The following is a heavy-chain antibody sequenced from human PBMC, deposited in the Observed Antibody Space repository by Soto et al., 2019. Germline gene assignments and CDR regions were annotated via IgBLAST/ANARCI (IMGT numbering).Heavy chain of an antibody. CDR2: INAGNGNT. Sequence: SVKVSCKASGYTFTSYAMHWVRQVPGQRLEWMGWINAGNGNTKYSQKFQGRVTITRDTSASTAYMELSSLRPEDTAVYYCARGTPRYCSGGSCNWFDPWGQGTLVTVSS. V-gene: IGHV1-3*01. D-gene: IGHD2-15*01. CDR1: GYTFTSYA. J-gene: IGHJ5*02. CDR3: ARGTPRYCSGGSCNWFDP.